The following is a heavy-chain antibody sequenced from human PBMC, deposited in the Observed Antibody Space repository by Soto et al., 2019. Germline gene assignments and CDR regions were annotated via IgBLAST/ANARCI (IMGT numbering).Heavy chain of an antibody. D-gene: IGHD3-10*01. CDR1: CYGFTSYW. Sequence: PGASMKIACNASCYGFTSYWISWGLQMPGKGLEWMGRIDPSDSYTNYSPSFQGHVTISADKSISTAYLQWSSLKASDTAMYYCARGVLWFGELPPDYYYYYGMDVWGQGTTVTVSS. J-gene: IGHJ6*02. V-gene: IGHV5-10-1*01. CDR2: IDPSDSYT. CDR3: ARGVLWFGELPPDYYYYYGMDV.